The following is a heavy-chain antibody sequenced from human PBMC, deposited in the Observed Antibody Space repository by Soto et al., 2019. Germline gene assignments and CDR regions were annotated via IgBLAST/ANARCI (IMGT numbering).Heavy chain of an antibody. CDR1: GDSISTYY. D-gene: IGHD2-15*01. Sequence: QVQLQESGPGLVKPSETLSLTCAVSGDSISTYYCMWIRQPPGKGLESIGYLYYGRSANYNPSLKSRFTLSVDTSTNQCSLTLSSMTAADTAVYYCALRSMAVVPEYWGQGTLVTVSS. CDR3: ALRSMAVVPEY. V-gene: IGHV4-59*01. CDR2: LYYGRSA. J-gene: IGHJ4*02.